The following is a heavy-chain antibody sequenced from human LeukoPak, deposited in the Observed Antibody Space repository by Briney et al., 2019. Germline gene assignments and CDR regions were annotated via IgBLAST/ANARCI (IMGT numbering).Heavy chain of an antibody. D-gene: IGHD6-13*01. CDR1: GGSISSSSYY. Sequence: SETLSLTCTVSGGSISSSSYYWGWIRQPPGKGLEWIGSIYYSGSTYYNPSLKSRVTISVDTSKNQFSLKLSSVTAADTAVYYCARLEAIAEDAFDIWGQGTMVTVSS. CDR2: IYYSGST. CDR3: ARLEAIAEDAFDI. J-gene: IGHJ3*02. V-gene: IGHV4-39*01.